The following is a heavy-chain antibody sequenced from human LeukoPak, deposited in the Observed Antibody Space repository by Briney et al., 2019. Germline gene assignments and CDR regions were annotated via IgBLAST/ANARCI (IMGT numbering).Heavy chain of an antibody. V-gene: IGHV1-69*05. CDR1: GGTFSSYA. Sequence: ASVKVSCKASGGTFSSYAISWVRQASGQGLEWMGGIIPIFGTANYAQKFQGRVTITTDESTSTAYMELSSLRSEDTAVYYCARGHPDYDSSGYYCCYFDYWGQGTLVTVSS. D-gene: IGHD3-22*01. CDR2: IIPIFGTA. J-gene: IGHJ4*02. CDR3: ARGHPDYDSSGYYCCYFDY.